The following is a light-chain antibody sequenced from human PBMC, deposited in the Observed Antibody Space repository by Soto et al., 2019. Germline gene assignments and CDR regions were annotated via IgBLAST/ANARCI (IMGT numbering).Light chain of an antibody. CDR2: TGS. CDR1: QRISNW. Sequence: IQMTQSPSSVPASVGDRVSITCRASQRISNWLAWYQQKPGRAPKLLIYTGSSLQSGVPSRFSGTGTGKDFTLTISSLQPEDAATYYCQQANSFPLTFGGGTKVEIK. J-gene: IGKJ4*01. V-gene: IGKV1-12*01. CDR3: QQANSFPLT.